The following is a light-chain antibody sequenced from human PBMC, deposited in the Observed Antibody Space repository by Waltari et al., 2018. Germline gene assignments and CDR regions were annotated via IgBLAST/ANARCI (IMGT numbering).Light chain of an antibody. CDR1: SSDVGGYNY. V-gene: IGLV2-14*03. CDR2: DVR. J-gene: IGLJ1*01. Sequence: QSALTQPASVSGSPGQSITISCTGTSSDVGGYNYLSWYQQHPGKAPKLIIYDVRNRPSGVSNLFSGSRSGTTASLTISGLQAEDEADYYCSSYTSSSTLAYVFGTGTKVTVL. CDR3: SSYTSSSTLAYV.